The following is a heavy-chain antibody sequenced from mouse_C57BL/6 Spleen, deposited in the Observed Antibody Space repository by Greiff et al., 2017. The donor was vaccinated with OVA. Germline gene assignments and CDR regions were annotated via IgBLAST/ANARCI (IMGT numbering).Heavy chain of an antibody. Sequence: VQLQQPGAELVKPGASVKLSCKASGYTFTSYWMHWVKQRPGQGLEWIGMIHPNSGSTNYNEKFKSKATLTVDKSSSTAYMQLSSLTSEDSAVYYCARGLTGTPYYFDDWGQGTTLTVSS. D-gene: IGHD4-1*01. CDR2: IHPNSGST. J-gene: IGHJ2*01. CDR1: GYTFTSYW. V-gene: IGHV1-64*01. CDR3: ARGLTGTPYYFDD.